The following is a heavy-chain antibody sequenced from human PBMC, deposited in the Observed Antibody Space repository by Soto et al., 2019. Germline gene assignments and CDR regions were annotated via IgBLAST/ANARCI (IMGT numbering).Heavy chain of an antibody. CDR1: GGSINTYY. D-gene: IGHD6-13*01. CDR3: ARAGPAGNFDY. J-gene: IGHJ4*02. CDR2: VYYSGTT. V-gene: IGHV4-59*01. Sequence: SETLSLTCTVSGGSINTYYWTWIRQPPGKELEWIGYVYYSGTTKYSPSLKSRVTISIDTSKDQFSLKLRSVTAADTAVYYCARAGPAGNFDYWGQGTLVTVSS.